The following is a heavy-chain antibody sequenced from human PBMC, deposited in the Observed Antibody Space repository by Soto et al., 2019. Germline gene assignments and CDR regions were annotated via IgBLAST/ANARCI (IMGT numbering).Heavy chain of an antibody. Sequence: EVQLLESGGGLVQPGGSLRLSCAASGFTFTNYAMTWVRQAPGKRLEWVSISSGSGSGGSTNYADSVKGRFTISRDNSTNTLYLQMNSLRVEDTAVYYCAKDRDAYRNYVFDDWGQGTLVTVSS. V-gene: IGHV3-23*01. CDR2: SSGSGSGGST. CDR1: GFTFTNYA. J-gene: IGHJ4*02. CDR3: AKDRDAYRNYVFDD. D-gene: IGHD4-4*01.